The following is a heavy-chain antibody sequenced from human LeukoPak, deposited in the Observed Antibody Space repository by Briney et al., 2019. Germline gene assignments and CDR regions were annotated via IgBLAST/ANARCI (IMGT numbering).Heavy chain of an antibody. V-gene: IGHV1-69*04. CDR3: ARDGVGHEYGFDY. J-gene: IGHJ4*02. Sequence: ASVKVSCKASGGTLSMNAITWVRQAPGQGLEWMGRIIPILGVTDYAQKFQGRVTITADKSTSTAYMELSRLRSEDTAVYYCARDGVGHEYGFDYWGQGTLVTVSS. CDR2: IIPILGVT. D-gene: IGHD3-3*01. CDR1: GGTLSMNA.